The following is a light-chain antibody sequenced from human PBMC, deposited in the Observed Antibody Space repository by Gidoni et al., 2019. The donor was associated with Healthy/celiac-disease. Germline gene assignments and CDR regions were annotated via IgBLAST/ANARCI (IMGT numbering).Light chain of an antibody. V-gene: IGKV3-15*01. Sequence: IVMTHSPATLSVSPGETATLSCRASQSGSSNLAWYQQKPGPAPRLLIYGASTRATGIPARCSGSGSGTEFTLTISSQQSEDFAVYYCQQDNNWPYTFGQGTKLEIK. CDR2: GAS. CDR1: QSGSSN. J-gene: IGKJ2*01. CDR3: QQDNNWPYT.